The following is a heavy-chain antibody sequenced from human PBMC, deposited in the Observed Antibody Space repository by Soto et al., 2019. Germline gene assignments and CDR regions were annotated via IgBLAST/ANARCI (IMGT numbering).Heavy chain of an antibody. Sequence: SETLSLTCTVSGGSISSGGYYWSWIRQHPGKGLEWIGYIYYSGSTYYNPSLKSRVTISVDTSKNQFSLKLSSVTAADTAVYYCGGVDCGGGSCYAVDYWGGGALVTVSS. CDR1: GGSISSGGYY. CDR2: IYYSGST. J-gene: IGHJ4*02. V-gene: IGHV4-31*03. CDR3: GGVDCGGGSCYAVDY. D-gene: IGHD2-15*01.